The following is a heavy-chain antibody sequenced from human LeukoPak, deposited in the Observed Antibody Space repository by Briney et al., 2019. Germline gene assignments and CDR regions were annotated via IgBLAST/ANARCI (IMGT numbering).Heavy chain of an antibody. CDR2: IYYSGST. CDR1: GGSISSYY. V-gene: IGHV4-59*12. Sequence: SETLPLTCTVSGGSISSYYWSWIRQPPGKRLEWIGYIYYSGSTNYNPSLKSRVTISVDTSKNQFSLKLSSVTAADTAVYYCAREEYSSSWYVVYWGQGTLVTVSS. CDR3: AREEYSSSWYVVY. D-gene: IGHD6-13*01. J-gene: IGHJ4*02.